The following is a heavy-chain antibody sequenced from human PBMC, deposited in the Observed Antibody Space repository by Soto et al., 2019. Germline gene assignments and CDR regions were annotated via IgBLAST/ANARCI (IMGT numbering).Heavy chain of an antibody. V-gene: IGHV4-39*01. CDR3: ARRERAAGTDWWFDP. Sequence: QLQLQESGPGLVKPSETLSLTCTVSGGSISSSSFHWGWIRQPPGKGLEWIGSIYFSGSTYYSPSLKSRVTITVDTSKNQFSMKLSSVTAADTAVYYCARRERAAGTDWWFDPWGQGTLVTVSS. CDR1: GGSISSSSFH. J-gene: IGHJ5*02. D-gene: IGHD6-13*01. CDR2: IYFSGST.